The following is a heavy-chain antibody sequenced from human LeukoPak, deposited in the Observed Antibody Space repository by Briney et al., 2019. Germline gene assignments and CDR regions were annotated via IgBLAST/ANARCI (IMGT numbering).Heavy chain of an antibody. CDR2: INHSGST. Sequence: SETLSLTCAVYGGSFSGYYWSWIRQPPGKGLEWIGEINHSGSTNYNPSLKSRVTISVDTPKNQFSLKLSSVTAADTAVYYCARGVLTYCSSTSCYSLGWFDPWGQGTLVTVSS. CDR3: ARGVLTYCSSTSCYSLGWFDP. CDR1: GGSFSGYY. D-gene: IGHD2-2*02. V-gene: IGHV4-34*01. J-gene: IGHJ5*02.